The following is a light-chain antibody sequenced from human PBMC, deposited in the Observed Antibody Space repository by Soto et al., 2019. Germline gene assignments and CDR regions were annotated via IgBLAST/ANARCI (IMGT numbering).Light chain of an antibody. J-gene: IGKJ2*01. CDR1: QSLVYIDGNTY. CDR3: MQGTHWYT. V-gene: IGKV2-30*01. CDR2: QVS. Sequence: DVVMTQSPLSLPVTLGQSASISCRSSQSLVYIDGNTYLSWFQQRPGQSPRRLIYQVSNRDSGVPDRFSGSGSGTDFTLKISRVGAEDVGIYYCMQGTHWYTFGQGTKLEIK.